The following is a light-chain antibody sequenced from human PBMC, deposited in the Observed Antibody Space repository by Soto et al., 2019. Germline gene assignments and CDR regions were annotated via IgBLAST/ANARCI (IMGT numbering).Light chain of an antibody. CDR1: HSVSSN. CDR2: GAS. J-gene: IGKJ3*01. Sequence: EIVMTQSPATLSVSPGERATLSCRASHSVSSNLAWYQQKPGQAPRLLIYGASTRATGIPARISGSGSGTEFTLTISSLQSEDFAVYYCQQYNNRPFTFGPGTKVDNK. V-gene: IGKV3-15*01. CDR3: QQYNNRPFT.